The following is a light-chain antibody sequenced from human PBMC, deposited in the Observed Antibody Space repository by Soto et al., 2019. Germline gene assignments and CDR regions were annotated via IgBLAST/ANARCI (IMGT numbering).Light chain of an antibody. V-gene: IGKV1-5*03. CDR2: KAS. CDR3: QHYNSYSEA. Sequence: DIQMTQSTSTLSGSVGDRVTITCRASQTISSWLAWYQQKPGKAPKLLIYKASTLKSGVTSRFSGSGSGTEFTLNISSLQPDDFATYYCQHYNSYSEAFGQGTKVELK. CDR1: QTISSW. J-gene: IGKJ1*01.